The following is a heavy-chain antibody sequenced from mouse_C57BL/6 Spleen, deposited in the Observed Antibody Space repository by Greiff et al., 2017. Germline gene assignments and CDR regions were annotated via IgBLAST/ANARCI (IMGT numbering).Heavy chain of an antibody. CDR3: ARHSYGSSLAY. J-gene: IGHJ3*01. CDR1: GFTFSSYT. CDR2: ISGGGGNT. Sequence: EVKVVESGGGLVKPGGSLKLSCAASGFTFSSYTMSWVRQTPEKRLEWVATISGGGGNTYYPDSVKGRFTISRDNAKNTLYLQMSSLRSEDTALYYCARHSYGSSLAYWGQGTLVTVSA. D-gene: IGHD1-1*01. V-gene: IGHV5-9*01.